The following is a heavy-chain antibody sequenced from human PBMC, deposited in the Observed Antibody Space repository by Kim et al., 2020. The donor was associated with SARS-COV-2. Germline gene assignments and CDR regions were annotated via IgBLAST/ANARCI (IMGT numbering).Heavy chain of an antibody. Sequence: GGSLRLSCEASGFIFTNYWMTWVRQAPGKGLEWVANINQAGNEKYYVVSVKGRFSISRDNDGSSLYLQMNSLTAEDTAVYYCARAKVTRLFDFWGQGSLVTVSS. CDR1: GFIFTNYW. J-gene: IGHJ4*02. D-gene: IGHD4-4*01. CDR3: ARAKVTRLFDF. CDR2: INQAGNEK. V-gene: IGHV3-7*03.